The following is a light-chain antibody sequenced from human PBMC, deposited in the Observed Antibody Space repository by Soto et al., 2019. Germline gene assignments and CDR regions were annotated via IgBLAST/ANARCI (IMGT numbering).Light chain of an antibody. V-gene: IGKV1-9*01. CDR2: AAS. CDR3: QQPNSYPIT. Sequence: DRQLTQSASLLSASVGDRVTITCRASQGISSYFAWFQQKLGKAPKLLIYAASTLQTGVPSRFSGSGSGTEFTLTISILQPDDFATYYCQQPNSYPITFGQGTRLEIK. J-gene: IGKJ5*01. CDR1: QGISSY.